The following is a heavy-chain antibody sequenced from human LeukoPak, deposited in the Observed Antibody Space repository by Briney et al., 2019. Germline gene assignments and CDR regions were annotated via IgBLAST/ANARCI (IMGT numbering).Heavy chain of an antibody. V-gene: IGHV4-59*11. D-gene: IGHD3-10*01. CDR1: GGSISSHY. CDR2: IYYSGST. CDR3: ARGARVRFGEYYIDY. J-gene: IGHJ4*02. Sequence: SETLSLTCTVSGGSISSHYWSWIRQPPGKGLEWIGYIYYSGSTNYNPSLKSRVTISVDTSKNQFSLKLSSVTAADTAVYYCARGARVRFGEYYIDYWGQGTLVTVSS.